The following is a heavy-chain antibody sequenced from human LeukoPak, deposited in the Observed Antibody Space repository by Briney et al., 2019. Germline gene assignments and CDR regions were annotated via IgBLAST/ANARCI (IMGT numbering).Heavy chain of an antibody. CDR1: GFTFSSYW. D-gene: IGHD3-22*01. V-gene: IGHV3-73*01. CDR2: IRSKANSYAT. Sequence: GGSLRLSCAASGFTFSSYWMSWVRQASGKGLEWVGRIRSKANSYATAYAASVKGRFTISRDDSKNTAYLQMNSLKTEDTAVYYCTRHSYDSSGYYYPLFDYWGQGTLVTVSS. J-gene: IGHJ4*02. CDR3: TRHSYDSSGYYYPLFDY.